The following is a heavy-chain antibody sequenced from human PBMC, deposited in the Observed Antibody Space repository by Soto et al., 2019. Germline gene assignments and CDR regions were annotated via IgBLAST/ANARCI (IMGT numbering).Heavy chain of an antibody. CDR3: ARVGTSVSFFDY. V-gene: IGHV3-53*01. J-gene: IGHJ4*01. Sequence: PGGSLRLSCVVSGFTLSRNRMTWVRQAPGQGLEWVSDLYFYGSANYADSVRGRFTISKDDSKNTLFLQMNNLRAEDTAVYYCARVGTSVSFFDYWGHGTFFTVSS. CDR2: LYFYGSA. D-gene: IGHD7-27*01. CDR1: GFTLSRNR.